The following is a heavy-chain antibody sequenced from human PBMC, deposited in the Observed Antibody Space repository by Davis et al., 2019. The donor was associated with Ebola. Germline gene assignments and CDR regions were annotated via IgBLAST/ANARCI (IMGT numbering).Heavy chain of an antibody. CDR3: TKDTSNIWFDI. CDR1: GFIFSSYV. V-gene: IGHV3-23*01. D-gene: IGHD1-26*01. CDR2: LGTSADA. J-gene: IGHJ3*02. Sequence: GESLKISCAASGFIFSSYVMSWVRQAPGKGLEWVSTLGTSADAYHADSVKGCFTISRDNSKNTLYLQMNGLRVEDTAIYYCTKDTSNIWFDIWGQGTMVTVSS.